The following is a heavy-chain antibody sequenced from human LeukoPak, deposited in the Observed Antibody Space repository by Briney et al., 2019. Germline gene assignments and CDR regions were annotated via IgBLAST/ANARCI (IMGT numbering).Heavy chain of an antibody. CDR2: IKQDGSEK. CDR1: GFTFSSYW. CDR3: AKEPLIKGRRIAVAGRLFDY. D-gene: IGHD6-19*01. J-gene: IGHJ4*02. Sequence: PGGSLRLSCAASGFTFSSYWMSWVRQARAKGLEGVANIKQDGSEKYYVDSVKGRFTISRHNAKNSLYLQMNSLRAEDTAVYYCAKEPLIKGRRIAVAGRLFDYWGQGTLVTVSS. V-gene: IGHV3-7*03.